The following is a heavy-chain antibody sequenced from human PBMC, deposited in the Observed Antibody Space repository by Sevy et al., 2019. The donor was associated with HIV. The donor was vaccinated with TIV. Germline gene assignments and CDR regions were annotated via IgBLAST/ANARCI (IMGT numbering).Heavy chain of an antibody. Sequence: SQTLSLTCAISGDSVSSNSAAWNWIRQSPSRGLEWLGRTYYRSKWYNDYAVSVQSRITINPDTSKNHFSLQLKSVTPEDTAVYYCARDLGSSLNWFDPWGQGTLVTVSS. V-gene: IGHV6-1*01. CDR3: ARDLGSSLNWFDP. J-gene: IGHJ5*02. CDR2: TYYRSKWYN. D-gene: IGHD6-13*01. CDR1: GDSVSSNSAA.